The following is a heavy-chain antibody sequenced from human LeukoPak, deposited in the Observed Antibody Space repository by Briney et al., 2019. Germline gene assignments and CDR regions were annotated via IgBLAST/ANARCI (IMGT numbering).Heavy chain of an antibody. D-gene: IGHD5-18*01. J-gene: IGHJ4*02. CDR2: ISGSGGST. V-gene: IGHV3-23*01. CDR1: GFTFSSYA. CDR3: ARAPTGYSYGSFGPYYFDY. Sequence: GGSLRLSCAASGFTFSSYAMSWVRQAPGKGLEWVSAISGSGGSTYYADSVKGRFTISRDNAKNSLYLQMNSLRAEDTAVYYCARAPTGYSYGSFGPYYFDYWAREPWSPSPQ.